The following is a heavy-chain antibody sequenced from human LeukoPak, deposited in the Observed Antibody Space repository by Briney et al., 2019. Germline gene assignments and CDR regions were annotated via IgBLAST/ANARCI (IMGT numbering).Heavy chain of an antibody. CDR2: IYYSGTT. Sequence: SETLSLTCTVSGGSISSGDYYWSWIRQPPGKGLEWIGYIYYSGTTYYNPSLKSRVTISVDTSKNQFSLNVNSVTAADTAVYYCARENDNWFDPWGQGTLVIVSS. CDR1: GGSISSGDYY. V-gene: IGHV4-30-4*01. J-gene: IGHJ5*02. CDR3: ARENDNWFDP. D-gene: IGHD3-16*01.